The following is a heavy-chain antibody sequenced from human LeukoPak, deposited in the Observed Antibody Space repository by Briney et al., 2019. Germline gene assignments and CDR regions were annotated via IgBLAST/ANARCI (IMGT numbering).Heavy chain of an antibody. CDR2: IKSKTDGGTT. D-gene: IGHD6-13*01. J-gene: IGHJ4*02. Sequence: TGGSLRLSCAASGFTFSNAWMSWVRQAPGKGLEWVGRIKSKTDGGTTDYAAPVKGRFTISRDDSKNTLYLQMNSLKTEDTAVYYCTTSQQLVPHHHDYWGQGTLVTVSS. CDR1: GFTFSNAW. CDR3: TTSQQLVPHHHDY. V-gene: IGHV3-15*01.